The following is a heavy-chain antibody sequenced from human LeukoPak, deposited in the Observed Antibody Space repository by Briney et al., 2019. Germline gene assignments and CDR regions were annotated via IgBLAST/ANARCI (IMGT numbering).Heavy chain of an antibody. CDR1: GFTFSSYA. Sequence: RGSLRLSCAASGFTFSSYAMHWVRQAPGKGLEWVAVISYDGSNKYYADSVKGRFTISRDNSKNTLYLQMNSLRAEDTAVYYCARGIKAVAGKVLDYWGQGTLVTVSS. J-gene: IGHJ4*02. CDR2: ISYDGSNK. CDR3: ARGIKAVAGKVLDY. D-gene: IGHD6-19*01. V-gene: IGHV3-30-3*01.